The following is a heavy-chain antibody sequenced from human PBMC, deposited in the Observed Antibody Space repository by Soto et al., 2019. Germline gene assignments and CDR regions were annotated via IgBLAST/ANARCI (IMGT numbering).Heavy chain of an antibody. CDR2: IGPGDSNT. CDR3: ARQGGYYYYGMDV. Sequence: EVQLVQSGAEVKKPGESLTISCKTSGYSFNTYWISWVRQVPGKGLEWMGRIGPGDSNTNYSPSFQGHVTLSVDKSIGTAYLQWSSLKASDTATYYCARQGGYYYYGMDVWGQGTAVTVSS. D-gene: IGHD2-15*01. CDR1: GYSFNTYW. J-gene: IGHJ6*02. V-gene: IGHV5-10-1*03.